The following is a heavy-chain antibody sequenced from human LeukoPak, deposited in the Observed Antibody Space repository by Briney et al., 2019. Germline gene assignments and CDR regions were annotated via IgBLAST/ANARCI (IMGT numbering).Heavy chain of an antibody. CDR2: LYDTGMT. V-gene: IGHV4-4*08. CDR3: AKEGMGSEATTADGAFDI. D-gene: IGHD1-26*01. CDR1: GGSISVYH. J-gene: IGHJ3*02. Sequence: SETLSLTCTVSGGSISVYHWSWIRQPPGKGLEWIGYLYDTGMTNYSPSLQSRVTISVDTSNNQISLKLTSVTAADTAIYFCAKEGMGSEATTADGAFDIWGQGTTVIVSS.